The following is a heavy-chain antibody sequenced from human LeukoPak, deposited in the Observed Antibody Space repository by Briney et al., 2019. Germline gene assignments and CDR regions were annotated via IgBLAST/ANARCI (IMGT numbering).Heavy chain of an antibody. CDR3: AKRVAAAGIFDY. J-gene: IGHJ4*02. D-gene: IGHD6-13*01. CDR2: IYQSGST. Sequence: PSQTLSLTCTVSGGSISSGGYYWSWIRQPPGKGLEWIGYIYQSGSTYYTPSLESRDTISVDRSKNQFSLRLSSVTAADTAVYYCAKRVAAAGIFDYWGQGTLVTVSS. V-gene: IGHV4-30-2*01. CDR1: GGSISSGGYY.